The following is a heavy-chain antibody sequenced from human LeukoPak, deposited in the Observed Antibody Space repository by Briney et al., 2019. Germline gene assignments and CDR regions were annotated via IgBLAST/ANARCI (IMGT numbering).Heavy chain of an antibody. CDR3: ARDRVTIFGVVTPPRWSYGMDV. V-gene: IGHV1-46*01. CDR1: GYTFTSYY. J-gene: IGHJ6*02. Sequence: ASVKVSCKASGYTFTSYYMHWVRQAPGQGLEWMGIINPSGGSTSYAQKFQGRVTMTRDTSTSTVYMELSSLRSEDTAVYYCARDRVTIFGVVTPPRWSYGMDVWGQGTTVTVSS. D-gene: IGHD3-3*01. CDR2: INPSGGST.